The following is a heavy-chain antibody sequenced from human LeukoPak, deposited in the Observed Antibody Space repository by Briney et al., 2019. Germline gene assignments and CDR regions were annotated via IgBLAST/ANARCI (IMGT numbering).Heavy chain of an antibody. D-gene: IGHD2-8*02. J-gene: IGHJ4*02. CDR2: IGYSGSDI. V-gene: IGHV3-30*02. CDR3: ARDLTERKYYIAF. CDR1: GFTFSSFG. Sequence: GGSLRLSCAASGFTFSSFGMHWVRQAPGEGLEWVAYIGYSGSDIYYADSVKGRFTISRDNSKNTVHLQLSSLRAAGTALYSCARDLTERKYYIAFWGQGTLVTVSS.